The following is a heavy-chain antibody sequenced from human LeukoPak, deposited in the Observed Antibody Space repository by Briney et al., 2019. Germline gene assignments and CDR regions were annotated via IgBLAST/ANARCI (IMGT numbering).Heavy chain of an antibody. CDR1: GFTFSSYA. D-gene: IGHD4-17*01. CDR3: ARAYGDYVPFDY. Sequence: PGGSLRLSCAASGFTFSSYAMSWVCQAPGKGLEWVSAISGSGGSTYYADSVKGRFTISRDNSKNTLYLQMNSLRAEDTAVYYCARAYGDYVPFDYWGQGTLVTVSS. V-gene: IGHV3-23*01. CDR2: ISGSGGST. J-gene: IGHJ4*02.